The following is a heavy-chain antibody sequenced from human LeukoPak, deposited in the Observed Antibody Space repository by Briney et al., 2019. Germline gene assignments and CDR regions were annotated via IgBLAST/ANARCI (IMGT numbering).Heavy chain of an antibody. V-gene: IGHV4-39*01. CDR2: IHYSGRT. CDR1: GGSISSITYY. D-gene: IGHD1-26*01. Sequence: SETLSLTCTVSGGSISSITYYWGWIRQTPEKGLDWIGSIHYSGRTLYNPSLDSRVTISVDTSTHQFSLRLTSVTGADTAVYYCARHTPATVGIYFDYWGQGTLVTVSS. CDR3: ARHTPATVGIYFDY. J-gene: IGHJ4*02.